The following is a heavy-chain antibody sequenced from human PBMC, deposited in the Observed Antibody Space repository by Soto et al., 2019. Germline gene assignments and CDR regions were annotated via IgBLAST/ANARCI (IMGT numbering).Heavy chain of an antibody. D-gene: IGHD3-16*01. Sequence: QVQLVQSGAEVKKPGASVKVSCKASGYTFTSYGISWVRQAPGQGLEWMGWISAYNGNTNYAQKLQGRVTMTTDTSTSTTSMQMRSLRSDDSAVYYCASDRDYRYYYNGMDVWGQGTTVTVSS. J-gene: IGHJ6*02. CDR3: ASDRDYRYYYNGMDV. CDR2: ISAYNGNT. V-gene: IGHV1-18*01. CDR1: GYTFTSYG.